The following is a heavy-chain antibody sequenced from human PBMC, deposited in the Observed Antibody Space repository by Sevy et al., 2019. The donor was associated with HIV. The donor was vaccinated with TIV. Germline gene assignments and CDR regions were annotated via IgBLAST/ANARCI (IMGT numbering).Heavy chain of an antibody. V-gene: IGHV3-23*01. D-gene: IGHD3-3*01. CDR1: GFTFSNYD. CDR2: ISGSGGST. J-gene: IGHJ4*02. CDR3: AKDVGSGYYAFHY. Sequence: GGSLRLSCAASGFTFSNYDMSWVRQAPGKGLEWVSTISGSGGSTYYADSVKGRFTISRDNSKNMLYLQMNSLRVEDTAVYYCAKDVGSGYYAFHYWGQGTLVTVSS.